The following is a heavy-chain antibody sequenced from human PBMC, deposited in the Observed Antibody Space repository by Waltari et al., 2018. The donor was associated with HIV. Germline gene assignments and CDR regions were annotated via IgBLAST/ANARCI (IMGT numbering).Heavy chain of an antibody. D-gene: IGHD3-10*01. Sequence: EVQLVQSGGGLIKPGGSLRLSCAASGFSVSSYWMHWVRQTPGKGLVWVSRINIDGSRVDYAESVRGRFTISRDSAKNTLSLQMNSLTEEDTAVYYCSRDTFGEYDSWGQGTLVTVSS. CDR3: SRDTFGEYDS. CDR1: GFSVSSYW. CDR2: INIDGSRV. J-gene: IGHJ5*01. V-gene: IGHV3-74*01.